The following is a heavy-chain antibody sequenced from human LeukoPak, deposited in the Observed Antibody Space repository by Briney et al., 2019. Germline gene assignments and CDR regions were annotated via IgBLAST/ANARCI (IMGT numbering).Heavy chain of an antibody. D-gene: IGHD4-17*01. CDR2: INPCGGST. CDR1: GYTFTSYY. CDR3: ARSHGDFDFDY. V-gene: IGHV1-46*01. J-gene: IGHJ4*02. Sequence: ASVKVSCKASGYTFTSYYMHWVRQAPGQGLEWMGIINPCGGSTSYAQKFQGRVTMTRDTSTSTVYMELSSLRSEDTAVYYCARSHGDFDFDYWGQGTLVTVSS.